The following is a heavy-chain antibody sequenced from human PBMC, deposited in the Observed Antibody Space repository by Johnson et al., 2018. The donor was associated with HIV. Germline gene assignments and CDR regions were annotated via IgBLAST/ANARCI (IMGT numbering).Heavy chain of an antibody. CDR1: GFTFSSYA. V-gene: IGHV3-30*04. CDR2: VSYDGSER. D-gene: IGHD2-2*01. J-gene: IGHJ3*02. CDR3: AREGGGCSSTSCYDAFDI. Sequence: VQLVESGGGVVQPGRSLRLSCAASGFTFSSYAMHWVRQAPGKGLEWVAVVSYDGSERYYADSVKGRFTISRDSSKNTLYLQMNSLRAEDTAVYYCAREGGGCSSTSCYDAFDIWGQGTMVTVSS.